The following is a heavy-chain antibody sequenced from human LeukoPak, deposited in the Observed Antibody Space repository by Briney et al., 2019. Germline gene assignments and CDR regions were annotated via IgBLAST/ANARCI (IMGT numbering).Heavy chain of an antibody. J-gene: IGHJ4*02. CDR2: ISRGGNHI. D-gene: IGHD2-21*02. CDR3: ARALTAYKADY. CDR1: GFTFSDFY. Sequence: TGGSLRLSCTASGFTFSDFYMNWIRQAAGKGLEGLSYISRGGNHIYYADSVKGRFPISRDHAKNPLYLQMNTLRAEHTAVYYCARALTAYKADYWGQGPLVTVSS. V-gene: IGHV3-11*04.